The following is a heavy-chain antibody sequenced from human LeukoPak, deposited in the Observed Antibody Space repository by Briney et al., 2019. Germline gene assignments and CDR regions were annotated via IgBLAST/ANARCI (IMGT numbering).Heavy chain of an antibody. D-gene: IGHD1-26*01. CDR2: ISGSGGST. CDR1: GFTFSDYW. CDR3: AKDRYSESYFATNAYYFDY. Sequence: GGSLRLSCAASGFTFSDYWIHWVRQAPGKGLEWVSAISGSGGSTYYADSVKGRFTISRDNSKNTLYLQMNSLRAEDTAVYYCAKDRYSESYFATNAYYFDYWGQGTLVTVPS. V-gene: IGHV3-23*01. J-gene: IGHJ4*02.